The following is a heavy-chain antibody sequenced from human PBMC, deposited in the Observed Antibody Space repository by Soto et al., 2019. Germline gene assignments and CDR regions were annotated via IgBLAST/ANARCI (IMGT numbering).Heavy chain of an antibody. D-gene: IGHD6-19*01. CDR1: GGTFNTFA. CDR2: IIPIFNTA. Sequence: QEQLVQSGAEVKKPGSSVKVSCKVSGGTFNTFAISWVRQAPGQGREWMGGIIPIFNTAKYAQKFQGRVTITADKSTSTVHMELSSLRSEDTAVYYCARQTVSSGWHYGNWFDPWGQGTLVTVSS. V-gene: IGHV1-69*06. J-gene: IGHJ5*02. CDR3: ARQTVSSGWHYGNWFDP.